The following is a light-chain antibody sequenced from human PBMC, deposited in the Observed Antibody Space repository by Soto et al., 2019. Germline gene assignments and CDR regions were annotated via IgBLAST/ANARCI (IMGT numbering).Light chain of an antibody. J-gene: IGKJ5*01. CDR3: QQSNSFHRN. V-gene: IGKV1-12*01. CDR2: GAS. CDR1: QGISRW. Sequence: DIQMTQSPSFVSASVGDRVTITCRASQGISRWLAWYQQRPGKAPELLIYGASSLQSGVPSRFSGSGTGTDFTLTTSSLQPKDFATYDSQQSNSFHRNFGQGTRLEIK.